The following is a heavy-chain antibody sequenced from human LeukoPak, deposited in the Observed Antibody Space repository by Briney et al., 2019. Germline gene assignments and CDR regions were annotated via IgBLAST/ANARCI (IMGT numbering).Heavy chain of an antibody. Sequence: ASVKVSCKVSGYTLTELSMHWVRQAPGKGLEWMGGFDPEDGETIYAQKFQGRVTMTEDTSTDTAYMELSSLRSEDTAMYYCATGGSGWSDLYYFDYWGQGTLVTVSS. D-gene: IGHD6-19*01. V-gene: IGHV1-24*01. CDR3: ATGGSGWSDLYYFDY. CDR2: FDPEDGET. CDR1: GYTLTELS. J-gene: IGHJ4*02.